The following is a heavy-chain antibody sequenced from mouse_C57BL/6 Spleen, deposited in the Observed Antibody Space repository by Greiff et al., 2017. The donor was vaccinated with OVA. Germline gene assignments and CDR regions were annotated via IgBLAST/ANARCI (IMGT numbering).Heavy chain of an antibody. CDR3: ASYGSSYVGAMDY. CDR1: GFTFSDYG. CDR2: ISSGSSTI. Sequence: VQLKESGGGLVKPGGSLKLSCAASGFTFSDYGMHWVRQAPEKGLEWVAYISSGSSTIYYADTVKGRFTISRDNAKNTLFLQMTSLRSEDTAMYYCASYGSSYVGAMDYWGQGTSVTVSS. D-gene: IGHD1-1*01. J-gene: IGHJ4*01. V-gene: IGHV5-17*01.